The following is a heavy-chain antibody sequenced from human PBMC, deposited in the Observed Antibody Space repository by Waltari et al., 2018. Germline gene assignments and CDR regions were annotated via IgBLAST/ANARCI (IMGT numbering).Heavy chain of an antibody. CDR1: GYSISSGYY. CDR2: IYHSGST. D-gene: IGHD3-22*01. V-gene: IGHV4-38-2*01. J-gene: IGHJ4*02. Sequence: QVQLQESGPGLVKPSETLSLTCAVSGYSISSGYYWGWIRQPPGKGLEWIGSIYHSGSTYYNPSLKSRVTISVDTSKNQFSLKLSSVTAADTAVYYCARQLIQVVITHFDYWGQGTLVTVSS. CDR3: ARQLIQVVITHFDY.